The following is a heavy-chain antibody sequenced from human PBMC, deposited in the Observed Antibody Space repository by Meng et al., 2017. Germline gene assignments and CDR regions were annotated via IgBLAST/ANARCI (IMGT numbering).Heavy chain of an antibody. CDR3: ARDEDISAAGKLFGDY. J-gene: IGHJ4*02. CDR2: IDPKNGDT. V-gene: IGHV1-2*06. Sequence: QVQLVQSGAEVKEPGASVKVSCKSAGYNFPDYHIHWVRQAPGQGLEWMGRIDPKNGDTHYAQKFQGRVTMTGDTSISTAYMDLSGLRSDDTAVYYCARDEDISAAGKLFGDYWGQGTLVTVSS. CDR1: GYNFPDYH. D-gene: IGHD6-13*01.